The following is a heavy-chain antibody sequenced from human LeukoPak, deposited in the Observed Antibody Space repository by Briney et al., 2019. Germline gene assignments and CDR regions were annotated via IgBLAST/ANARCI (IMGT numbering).Heavy chain of an antibody. Sequence: GGTLTLSCAASAFTVSSNHMNWVRQAPGKGLEWVSVIHSFSRTDCADSVKDRFTISIDNSKNTLYLQMNSLRDEDTAVYYCLPNGPNYFMDVWGQGTTVTVSS. J-gene: IGHJ6*03. CDR2: IHSFSRT. V-gene: IGHV3-66*03. D-gene: IGHD1-1*01. CDR3: LPNGPNYFMDV. CDR1: AFTVSSNH.